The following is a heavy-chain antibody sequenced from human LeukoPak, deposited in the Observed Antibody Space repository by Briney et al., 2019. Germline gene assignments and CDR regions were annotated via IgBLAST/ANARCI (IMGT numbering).Heavy chain of an antibody. V-gene: IGHV3-30*02. CDR2: IRYDGSNK. D-gene: IGHD6-13*01. CDR3: AKAGSIAAAGTGYYYYYYMDV. CDR1: GFTFSSYG. Sequence: GGSLRLSCAASGFTFSSYGMHWVRQAPGKGLEWVAFIRYDGSNKYYADSVKGRFTISRDNSKNTLYLQMNSLRAEDTAVYYCAKAGSIAAAGTGYYYYYYMDVWGKGTTVTVSS. J-gene: IGHJ6*03.